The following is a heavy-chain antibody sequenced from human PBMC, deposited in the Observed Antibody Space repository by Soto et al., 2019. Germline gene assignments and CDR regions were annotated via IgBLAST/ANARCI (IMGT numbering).Heavy chain of an antibody. CDR2: IYYSGST. V-gene: IGHV4-31*03. CDR1: GGSISSGGYY. Sequence: SETLSLTCTVSGGSISSGGYYWSWIRQHPGKGLEWIGYIYYSGSTYYNPSLKSRVTISVDTSKNQFSLKLSSVTAADTAVYYCARGLADYYDSSGYSYYFDYWGQGTLVTVSS. D-gene: IGHD3-22*01. CDR3: ARGLADYYDSSGYSYYFDY. J-gene: IGHJ4*02.